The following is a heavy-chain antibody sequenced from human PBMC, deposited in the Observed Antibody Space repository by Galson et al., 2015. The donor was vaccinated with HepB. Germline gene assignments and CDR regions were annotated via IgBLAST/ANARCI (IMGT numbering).Heavy chain of an antibody. Sequence: SLRLSCAASGFTFSSYGMHWVRQAPGKGLEWVAVITYNGRVENYSDSVKGRFTISRDNSKNTLYLQMNSPRAEDTAMYYCAKAGGRYQLLYWFDPWGQGTLVTVSP. J-gene: IGHJ5*02. CDR2: ITYNGRVE. D-gene: IGHD2-2*01. CDR3: AKAGGRYQLLYWFDP. CDR1: GFTFSSYG. V-gene: IGHV3-30*18.